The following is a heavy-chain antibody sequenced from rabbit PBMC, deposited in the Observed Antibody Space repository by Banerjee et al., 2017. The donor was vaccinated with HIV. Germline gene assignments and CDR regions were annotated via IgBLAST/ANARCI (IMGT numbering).Heavy chain of an antibody. CDR2: INSNTGNT. CDR1: GFDFNSGYM. D-gene: IGHD4-1*01. V-gene: IGHV1S45*01. Sequence: QEQLEESGGGLVQPGGSLKLSCKASGFDFNSGYMSWVRQSPGKGLEWIACINSNTGNTVYASWAKGPFTISKTSSTTVTLQMTSLTAADTATYFCARDLAGVIGWNFNLWGPGTLVTVS. CDR3: ARDLAGVIGWNFNL. J-gene: IGHJ4*01.